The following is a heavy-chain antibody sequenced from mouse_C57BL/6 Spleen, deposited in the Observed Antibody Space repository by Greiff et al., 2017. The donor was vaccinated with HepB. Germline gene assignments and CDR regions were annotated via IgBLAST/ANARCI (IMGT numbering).Heavy chain of an antibody. V-gene: IGHV1-76*01. D-gene: IGHD2-5*01. J-gene: IGHJ3*01. CDR2: IYPGSGNT. Sequence: VQLVESGAELVRPGASVKLSCKASGYTFTDYYINWVKQRPGQGLEWIARIYPGSGNTYYNEKFKGKATLTAEKSSSTAYMQLSSLTSEDSAVYFCARSYYSNPWFAYWGQGTLVTVSA. CDR3: ARSYYSNPWFAY. CDR1: GYTFTDYY.